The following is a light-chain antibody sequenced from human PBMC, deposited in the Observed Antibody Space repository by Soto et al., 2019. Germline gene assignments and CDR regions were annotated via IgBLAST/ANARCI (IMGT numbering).Light chain of an antibody. CDR1: QSISSY. J-gene: IGKJ1*01. CDR3: QHGYSTPRT. V-gene: IGKV1-39*01. Sequence: DIQMTQSPSSLSASVGDGVTITCRASQSISSYLNLYQQKPGTAPTPLIYAASSLQSGVPSRFSGSGSGSDFTLTISSLHPEDFATYGCQHGYSTPRTCGHGNKVEIK. CDR2: AAS.